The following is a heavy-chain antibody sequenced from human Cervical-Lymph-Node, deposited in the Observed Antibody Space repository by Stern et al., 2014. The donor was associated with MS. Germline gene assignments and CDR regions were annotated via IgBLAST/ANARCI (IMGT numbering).Heavy chain of an antibody. Sequence: VQLVESGAEVKKPGASVKVSCKASGYTFTSYAMHWVRQAPGQRLEWMGWINAGNGNTKYSQKFQGRVTITRDTSASTAYMELSSLRSEDTAVYYCARERPRPYYDFWSGYLPGDGMDVWGQGTTVTVSS. CDR2: INAGNGNT. CDR3: ARERPRPYYDFWSGYLPGDGMDV. D-gene: IGHD3-3*01. V-gene: IGHV1-3*01. J-gene: IGHJ6*02. CDR1: GYTFTSYA.